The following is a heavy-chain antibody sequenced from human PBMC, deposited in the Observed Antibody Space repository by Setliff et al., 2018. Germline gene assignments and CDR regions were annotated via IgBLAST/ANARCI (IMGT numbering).Heavy chain of an antibody. CDR3: ALSLAAAGHDAFDI. CDR1: GFTFSDYY. J-gene: IGHJ3*02. Sequence: GGSLRLSCAASGFTFSDYYMSWIRQAPGKGLEWVSYISSSGSTIYYADSVKGRFAISRDNAKNSLYLQMNSLRAEDTAVYYCALSLAAAGHDAFDIWGQGTMVTVSS. D-gene: IGHD6-13*01. CDR2: ISSSGSTI. V-gene: IGHV3-11*04.